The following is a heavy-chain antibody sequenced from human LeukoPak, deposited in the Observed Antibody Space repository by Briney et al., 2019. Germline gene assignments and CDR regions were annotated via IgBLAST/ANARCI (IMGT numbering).Heavy chain of an antibody. CDR2: INHSGST. D-gene: IGHD1-26*01. V-gene: IGHV4-38-2*02. CDR3: AREQWEPRGT. Sequence: SETLSLTCAVSGYSISSGYYWGWIRQPPGKGLEWIGEINHSGSTNYNPSLKSRVTISVDTSKNQFSLKLSSVTAADTAVYYCAREQWEPRGTWGQGTLVTVSS. CDR1: GYSISSGYY. J-gene: IGHJ5*02.